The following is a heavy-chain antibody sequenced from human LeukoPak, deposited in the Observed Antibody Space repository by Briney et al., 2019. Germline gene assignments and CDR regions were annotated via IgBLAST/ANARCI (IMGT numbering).Heavy chain of an antibody. V-gene: IGHV3-74*01. D-gene: IGHD1-7*01. J-gene: IGHJ5*02. CDR1: GFTFSNNW. CDR3: ASRGIWNYPLNNGFDP. CDR2: INSDGSST. Sequence: GGSLRLSCAASGFTFSNNWMHWVRQGPGKGLVWVSRINSDGSSTIYAYSVKGRFTISSDNAKNTLYLQMSSLRAEDTAVYYWASRGIWNYPLNNGFDPWGQGTLVTVSS.